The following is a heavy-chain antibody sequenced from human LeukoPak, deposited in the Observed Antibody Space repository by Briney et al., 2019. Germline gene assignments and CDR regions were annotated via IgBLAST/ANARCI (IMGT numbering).Heavy chain of an antibody. J-gene: IGHJ3*02. V-gene: IGHV4-59*01. CDR3: AREGTTVTHDDAFDI. Sequence: SETLSLTCTVSGGSISSYYWSWIRQPPGKGLEWIGYIYYRGSTNYNPSLKSRVTISVDTSKNQFSLKLSSVTAADTAVYYCAREGTTVTHDDAFDIWGQGTMVTVSS. CDR2: IYYRGST. CDR1: GGSISSYY. D-gene: IGHD4-17*01.